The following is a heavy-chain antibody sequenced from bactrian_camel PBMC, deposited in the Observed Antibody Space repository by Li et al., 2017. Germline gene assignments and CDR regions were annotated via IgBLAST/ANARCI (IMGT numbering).Heavy chain of an antibody. CDR3: ISTDFSY. CDR2: IVSGGGST. V-gene: IGHV3S42*01. J-gene: IGHJ6*01. Sequence: QLVESGGGLVQPGGSLRLSCAASAFTSSNYHMMWVRQAPGKGLEWVSAIVSGGGSTSYADSVKGRFTISRDNAKNTLYLQLNSLKTEDTAMYYCISTDFSYWGQGTQVTVS. CDR1: AFTSSNYH.